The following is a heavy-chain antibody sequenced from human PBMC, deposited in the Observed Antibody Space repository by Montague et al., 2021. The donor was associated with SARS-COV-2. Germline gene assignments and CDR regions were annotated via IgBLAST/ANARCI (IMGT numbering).Heavy chain of an antibody. Sequence: SETLSLTCTVSGGSVISDTYFWSWIRQPPGKGLEWIAYIYDSDTTNNNPSFWSRVSMSSDRSKNQFSLKLTSVTPADMAVYYCARAANILSSFYNHPFEYWGQGILVTVSS. J-gene: IGHJ4*02. CDR2: IYDSDTT. CDR3: ARAANILSSFYNHPFEY. D-gene: IGHD3-9*01. CDR1: GGSVISDTYF. V-gene: IGHV4-61*01.